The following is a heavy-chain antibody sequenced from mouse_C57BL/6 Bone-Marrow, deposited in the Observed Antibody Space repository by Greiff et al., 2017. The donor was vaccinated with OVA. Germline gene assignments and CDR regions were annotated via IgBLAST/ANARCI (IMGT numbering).Heavy chain of an antibody. CDR1: GYTFTSYW. D-gene: IGHD2-4*01. CDR2: IDPSDSYT. J-gene: IGHJ2*01. CDR3: ASWGLRRGY. V-gene: IGHV1-50*01. Sequence: VQLQQSGAELVKPGASVKLSCKASGYTFTSYWMQWVKQRPGQGLEWIGEIDPSDSYTNYNQKFKGKATLPVDTSSSTAYMQLSSLTSEDAAVYYCASWGLRRGYGGQGTTLTVSS.